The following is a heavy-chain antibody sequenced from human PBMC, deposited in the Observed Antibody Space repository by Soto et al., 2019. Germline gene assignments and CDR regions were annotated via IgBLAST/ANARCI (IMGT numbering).Heavy chain of an antibody. CDR2: IIPIFGTA. Sequence: SVKVSCKASGGTFSSYAISWVRQAPGQGLEWMGGIIPIFGTANYAQKFQGRVTITADESTSTAYMELSSLRSEDTAVYYCARDRLELHSAWFDPWGQGTLVTSPQ. V-gene: IGHV1-69*13. J-gene: IGHJ5*02. CDR3: ARDRLELHSAWFDP. CDR1: GGTFSSYA. D-gene: IGHD1-7*01.